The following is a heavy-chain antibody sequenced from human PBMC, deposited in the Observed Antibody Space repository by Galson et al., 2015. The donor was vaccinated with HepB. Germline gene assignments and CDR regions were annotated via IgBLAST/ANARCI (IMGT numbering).Heavy chain of an antibody. D-gene: IGHD6-13*01. Sequence: SLRLSCAASGFTFGDYAMSWFRQAPGKGLEWVGFIRSKAYGGTTEYAASVKGRFTISRDDSKSIAYLQMNSLKTEDTAVYYCTRDLASSWYGGGSTNWFDPWGQGTLVTVSS. CDR3: TRDLASSWYGGGSTNWFDP. CDR2: IRSKAYGGTT. J-gene: IGHJ5*02. CDR1: GFTFGDYA. V-gene: IGHV3-49*03.